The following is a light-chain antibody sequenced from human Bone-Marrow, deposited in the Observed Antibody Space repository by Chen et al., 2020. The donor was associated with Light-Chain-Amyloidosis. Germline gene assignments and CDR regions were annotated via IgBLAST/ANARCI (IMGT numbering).Light chain of an antibody. CDR3: QQYGNSPHT. CDR1: QTISSHY. CDR2: GSS. J-gene: IGKJ4*01. V-gene: IGKV3-20*01. Sequence: EIVLTQSPGTLSLSPGEGANLSCRASQTISSHYLTWYQQKFGQAPRLLIYGSSSRATGIPDRCTGSGSGTDFTLTISRLEPEDFGMYYCQQYGNSPHTFGGGTKEEI.